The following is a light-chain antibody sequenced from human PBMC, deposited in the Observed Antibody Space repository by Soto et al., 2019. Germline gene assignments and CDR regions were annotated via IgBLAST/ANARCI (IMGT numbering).Light chain of an antibody. V-gene: IGLV1-51*01. CDR2: DNN. CDR1: SSNIENYY. CDR3: GTYDSSLRDGV. Sequence: QSVLTQPPSVSAAPGQKVTISCSGSSSNIENYYVSWYQQLPGTAPKLLIYDNNKRPSGIPDRFSGSKSGTSATLDITGLQTGDEADCYCGTYDSSLRDGVFGTGTKVTVL. J-gene: IGLJ1*01.